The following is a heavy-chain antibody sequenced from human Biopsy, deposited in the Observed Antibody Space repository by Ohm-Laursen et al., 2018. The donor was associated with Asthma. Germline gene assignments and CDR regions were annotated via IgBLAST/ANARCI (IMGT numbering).Heavy chain of an antibody. D-gene: IGHD6-25*01. CDR1: GFSFSDYY. J-gene: IGHJ6*02. CDR2: ISSSGSTT. CDR3: ARVFESSEWGPFYHFGLDV. Sequence: SLRLPCTASGFSFSDYYMTWMRQAPGKGLEWVSSISSSGSTTYPAESVKGRFTISRDNAQKSLFLQMGSLRAEDTAIYHCARVFESSEWGPFYHFGLDVWGQGTTVAVSS. V-gene: IGHV3-11*01.